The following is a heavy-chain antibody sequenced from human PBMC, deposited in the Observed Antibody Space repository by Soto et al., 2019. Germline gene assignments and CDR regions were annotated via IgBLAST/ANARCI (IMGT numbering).Heavy chain of an antibody. CDR1: GYSFTSYW. D-gene: IGHD3-22*01. J-gene: IGHJ6*02. CDR3: ASNYDSSGYYNYYYGMDV. Sequence: GESLKISCKGSGYSFTSYWISWVRQMPGKGLEWMGRIDPSDSYTNYSPSFQGHVTISADKSISTVYLQWSSLKASDTAMYYCASNYDSSGYYNYYYGMDVWGQGTTVTVSS. CDR2: IDPSDSYT. V-gene: IGHV5-10-1*01.